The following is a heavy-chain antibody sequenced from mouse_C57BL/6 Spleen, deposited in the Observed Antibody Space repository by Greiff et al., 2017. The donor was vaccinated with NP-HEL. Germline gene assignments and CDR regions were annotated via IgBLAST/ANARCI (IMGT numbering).Heavy chain of an antibody. CDR3: NYGSSYVAWFAY. V-gene: IGHV1-26*01. Sequence: VQLQQSGPELVKPGASVKISCKASGYTFTDYYMHWVKQSHGKSLEWIGDINPNNGGTSSNQKFKVKATLTVDKSSSTAYMELRSLTSEDSAVYYCNYGSSYVAWFAYWGQGTLVTVSA. CDR1: GYTFTDYY. J-gene: IGHJ3*01. CDR2: INPNNGGT. D-gene: IGHD1-1*01.